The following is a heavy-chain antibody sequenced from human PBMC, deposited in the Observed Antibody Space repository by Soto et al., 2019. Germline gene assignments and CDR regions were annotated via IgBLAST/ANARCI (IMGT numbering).Heavy chain of an antibody. J-gene: IGHJ6*03. Sequence: EVQLVESGEGLVRPGGSLRLSCAASGFTFSSYSINWVRQAPGKGLEWVSSIGRVSSHIYYADSVKGRFTVSRDNAKNSLYLQMNNLRVEDTAVYYCARDVYTGYDSYYYYYMDVWGKGTTVTVSS. CDR1: GFTFSSYS. D-gene: IGHD5-12*01. CDR3: ARDVYTGYDSYYYYYMDV. CDR2: IGRVSSHI. V-gene: IGHV3-21*01.